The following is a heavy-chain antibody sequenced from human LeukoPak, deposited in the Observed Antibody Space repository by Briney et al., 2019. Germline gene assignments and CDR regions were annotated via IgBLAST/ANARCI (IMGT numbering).Heavy chain of an antibody. J-gene: IGHJ4*02. CDR3: AKVPYGSGTRGGFDY. Sequence: GGSLRLSCAASGFTFSSYGMSWVRQAPGKGLEWVSAISGSGDFTYYADSVKGRFTISRDNSKNTLYLQMNSLRAEDTALYYCAKVPYGSGTRGGFDYWGQGTLVTVSS. V-gene: IGHV3-23*01. D-gene: IGHD3-10*01. CDR1: GFTFSSYG. CDR2: ISGSGDFT.